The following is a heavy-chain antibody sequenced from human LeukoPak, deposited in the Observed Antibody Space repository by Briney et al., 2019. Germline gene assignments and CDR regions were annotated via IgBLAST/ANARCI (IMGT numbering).Heavy chain of an antibody. D-gene: IGHD5-12*01. V-gene: IGHV4-4*07. CDR1: GASISSYY. CDR3: AGRYRSGMDV. J-gene: IGHJ6*02. CDR2: IYTSGST. Sequence: SETLSLTCTVSGASISSYYWSWIRQPAGKGLEWIGRIYTSGSTNYNPSLKSRVTMSADTSKNQFSLKLSSVTAADTAVYYCAGRYRSGMDVWGQGTTVTVSS.